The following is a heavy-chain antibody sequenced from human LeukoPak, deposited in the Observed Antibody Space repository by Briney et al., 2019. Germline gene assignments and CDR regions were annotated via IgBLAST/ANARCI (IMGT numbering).Heavy chain of an antibody. V-gene: IGHV3-33*06. CDR2: IWYDGSNK. D-gene: IGHD1-26*01. CDR1: GFTFSSYG. J-gene: IGHJ5*02. CDR3: AKDALPKSGSYVLA. Sequence: PGGSLRLSCAASGFTFSSYGMHWVRQAPGKGLEWVAVIWYDGSNKYYADSVKGRFTISRDNSKNTLYLQMNSLRAEDTAVYYCAKDALPKSGSYVLAWGQGTLVTVSS.